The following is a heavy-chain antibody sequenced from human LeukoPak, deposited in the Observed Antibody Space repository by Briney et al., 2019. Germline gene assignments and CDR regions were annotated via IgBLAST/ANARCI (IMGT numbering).Heavy chain of an antibody. CDR3: ARDYYGSGTSRVWDY. V-gene: IGHV3-20*04. Sequence: GGSLRLSCAASGFAFDDYAMSWVRQAPGKGLEWVSGINWNGGSTRYADSVKGRFTISRDNAKNSLYLQMNALRAEDTALYYCARDYYGSGTSRVWDYWGQGTLVTVSS. J-gene: IGHJ4*02. CDR1: GFAFDDYA. CDR2: INWNGGST. D-gene: IGHD3-10*01.